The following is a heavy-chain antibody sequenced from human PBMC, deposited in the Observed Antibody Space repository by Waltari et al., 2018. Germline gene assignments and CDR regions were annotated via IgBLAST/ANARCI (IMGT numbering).Heavy chain of an antibody. J-gene: IGHJ4*02. V-gene: IGHV1-69*13. CDR1: GGTFSSYA. CDR3: ARLHSSSWNRDFDY. D-gene: IGHD6-13*01. Sequence: QVQLVQSGAEVKKPGSSVKVSCKASGGTFSSYAISWVRQAPGQGLEWMGGIIPIFGTANYAQKFQGRVTITADESTSTAYMELSSLRSEDTAVYYCARLHSSSWNRDFDYWGQGTLVTVSS. CDR2: IIPIFGTA.